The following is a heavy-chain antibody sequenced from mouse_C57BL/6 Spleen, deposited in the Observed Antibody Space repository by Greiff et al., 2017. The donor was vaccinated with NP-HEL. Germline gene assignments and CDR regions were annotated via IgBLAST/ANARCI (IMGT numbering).Heavy chain of an antibody. J-gene: IGHJ4*01. CDR3: ARRVYYGNYEGGAMDY. CDR1: GYAFSSSW. D-gene: IGHD2-1*01. CDR2: IYPGDGDT. V-gene: IGHV1-82*01. Sequence: QVQLQQSGPELVKPGASVKISCKASGYAFSSSWMNWVKQRPGKGLEWIGRIYPGDGDTNYNGKFKGKATLTADKSSSTAYMQLSSLTSEDSAVYFCARRVYYGNYEGGAMDYWGQGTSVTVSS.